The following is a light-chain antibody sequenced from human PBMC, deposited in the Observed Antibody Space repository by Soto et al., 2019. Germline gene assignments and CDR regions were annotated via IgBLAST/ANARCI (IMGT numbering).Light chain of an antibody. CDR1: SSDVGNYNY. Sequence: QSALTQPASVSGSPGQSITISCTGTSSDVGNYNYVSWYQQHPGKAPKLMIYDVSNRPSGVSNRFSGSKSGNTASLTISGLQAEDEADYYCSSYTNSVLFGGGTQLTVL. J-gene: IGLJ2*01. V-gene: IGLV2-14*01. CDR3: SSYTNSVL. CDR2: DVS.